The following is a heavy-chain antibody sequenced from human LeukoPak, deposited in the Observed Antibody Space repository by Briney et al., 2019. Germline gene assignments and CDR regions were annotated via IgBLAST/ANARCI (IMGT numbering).Heavy chain of an antibody. J-gene: IGHJ5*02. CDR3: ARDGIRSVCSSTSCYSNRSEGWFDP. D-gene: IGHD2-2*02. CDR2: IIPIFGTA. Sequence: GASVKVSCKASGGTFSSYAISWVRQAPGQGLEWMGGIIPIFGTANYAQKFQGRVTITADESTSTAYMELSSLRSEDTAVYYCARDGIRSVCSSTSCYSNRSEGWFDPWGQGTLVTVSS. CDR1: GGTFSSYA. V-gene: IGHV1-69*13.